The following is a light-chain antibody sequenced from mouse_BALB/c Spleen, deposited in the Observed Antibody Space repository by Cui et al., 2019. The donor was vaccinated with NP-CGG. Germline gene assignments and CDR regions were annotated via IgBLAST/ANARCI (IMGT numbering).Light chain of an antibody. CDR2: GTK. CDR3: ALWYSNHWV. CDR1: TGAVTSNNY. V-gene: IGLV1*01. Sequence: QAFVTQESALTTSPGETVTLTCRSSTGAVTSNNYSNWVQEKPDHLFTGLIGGTKNRAPGVPARFSGSLIGDKAALTITGAQTEDEAIYFCALWYSNHWVFGGGTKLTVL. J-gene: IGLJ1*01.